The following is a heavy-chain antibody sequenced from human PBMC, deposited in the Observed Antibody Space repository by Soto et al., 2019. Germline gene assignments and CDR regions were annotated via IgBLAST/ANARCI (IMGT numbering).Heavy chain of an antibody. J-gene: IGHJ4*02. CDR1: VYTFTSYA. CDR2: INAGNGNT. V-gene: IGHV1-3*01. CDR3: ARDSPPYYDFWSGYYDY. Sequence: XSVKVSCKASVYTFTSYAMHWVRQAPGQSLEWMGWINAGNGNTKYSQKFQGRVTITRDTSASTAYMELSSLRSEDTAVYYCARDSPPYYDFWSGYYDYWGQGTLVTVSS. D-gene: IGHD3-3*01.